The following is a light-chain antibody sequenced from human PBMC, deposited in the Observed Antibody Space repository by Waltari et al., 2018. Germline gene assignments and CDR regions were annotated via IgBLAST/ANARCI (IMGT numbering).Light chain of an antibody. J-gene: IGKJ2*01. CDR1: HSVLYNSNEKNY. CDR3: QQYYDVPYT. CDR2: WAS. V-gene: IGKV4-1*01. Sequence: DIVMTHSPDSLAVSLGERAPVTCKSSHSVLYNSNEKNYLPCYQQRPGQPPRLLIYWASIRQSGIPDRFLGSGSATEFTLTITSLQAEDVAVYYCQQYYDVPYTFGQGTKVEI.